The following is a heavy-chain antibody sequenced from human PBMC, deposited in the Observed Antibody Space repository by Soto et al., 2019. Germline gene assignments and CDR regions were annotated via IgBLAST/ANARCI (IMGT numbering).Heavy chain of an antibody. V-gene: IGHV4-31*03. CDR3: TRERHDYYDSSGYLEE. D-gene: IGHD3-22*01. CDR2: IYYSGST. CDR1: GGSISSGGYY. Sequence: TLSLTCTVSGGSISSGGYYWSWIRQHPGKGLEWIGYIYYSGSTYYSPSLKSRVTISVDTSKNQFSLKLSSVTAADTAVYYCTRERHDYYDSSGYLEEWGQGTMVIVSS. J-gene: IGHJ3*01.